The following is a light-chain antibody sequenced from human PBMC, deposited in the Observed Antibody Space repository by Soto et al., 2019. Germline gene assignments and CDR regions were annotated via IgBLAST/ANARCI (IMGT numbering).Light chain of an antibody. Sequence: QSALAQPASVSGSPGQSITISCTGTSSDVGGFDYVSWYQQRPGKVPKLIIHNVSNRPSGVSDRFSGSKSGNTASLTISGLQADDEADYYCNSYASTSFLVVFGGGTKLTVL. CDR3: NSYASTSFLVV. CDR2: NVS. CDR1: SSDVGGFDY. J-gene: IGLJ3*02. V-gene: IGLV2-14*01.